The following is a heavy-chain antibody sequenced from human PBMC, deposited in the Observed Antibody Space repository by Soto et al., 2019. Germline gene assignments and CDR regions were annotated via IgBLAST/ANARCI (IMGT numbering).Heavy chain of an antibody. CDR2: ISYDGSNK. J-gene: IGHJ6*02. CDR1: GFTSSSYA. Sequence: GGSLRLSCAASGFTSSSYAMHWVRQAPGKGLEWVAVISYDGSNKYYADSVKGRFTISRDNSKNTLYLQMNSLRAEDTAVYYCARDPSRASYGMDVWGQGTTVTVSS. CDR3: ARDPSRASYGMDV. D-gene: IGHD6-13*01. V-gene: IGHV3-30-3*01.